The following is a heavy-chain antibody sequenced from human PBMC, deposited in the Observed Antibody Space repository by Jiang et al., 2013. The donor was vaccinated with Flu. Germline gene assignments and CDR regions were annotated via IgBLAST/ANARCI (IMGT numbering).Heavy chain of an antibody. CDR1: GGSISSGTYF. D-gene: IGHD1-26*01. V-gene: IGHV4-39*07. CDR2: INYSGET. Sequence: GLVKPSETLSLTCTVSGGSISSGTYFWAWVRQPPGKGLEWIGSINYSGETYYNPSLRSRVTVSVDTSTNRFSLTLNSLTAADTAVYYCARLGVQWPHYYFDFWGQGTLVTVSS. CDR3: ARLGVQWPHYYFDF. J-gene: IGHJ4*02.